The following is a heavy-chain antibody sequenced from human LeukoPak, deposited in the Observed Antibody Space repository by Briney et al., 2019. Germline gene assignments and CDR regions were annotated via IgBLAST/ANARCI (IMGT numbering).Heavy chain of an antibody. CDR2: IYYSGST. J-gene: IGHJ4*02. Sequence: SETLSLTCTVSGGSINSSSYYWGWIRQPPGKGLEWIGSIYYSGSTYYNPSLKGRVTMTVDRSKNQFSLKLSSVTAADTAVYYCARDPLSCSSTSCYTNWGQGTLVTVSS. CDR1: GGSINSSSYY. D-gene: IGHD2-2*02. CDR3: ARDPLSCSSTSCYTN. V-gene: IGHV4-39*07.